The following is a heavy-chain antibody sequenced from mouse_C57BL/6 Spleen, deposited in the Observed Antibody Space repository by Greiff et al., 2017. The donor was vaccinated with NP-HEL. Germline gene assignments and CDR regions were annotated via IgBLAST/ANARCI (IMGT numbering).Heavy chain of an antibody. CDR2: ISGGGGNT. J-gene: IGHJ3*01. V-gene: IGHV5-9*01. Sequence: EVKLVESGGGLVKPGGSLKLSCAASGFTFSSYTMSWVRQTPEKRLEWVATISGGGGNTYYPDSVKGRFTISRDNAKNTLYLQMSSLRSEDTALYYCARHDYYGSSYGGWFAYWGQGTLVTVSA. CDR3: ARHDYYGSSYGGWFAY. CDR1: GFTFSSYT. D-gene: IGHD1-1*01.